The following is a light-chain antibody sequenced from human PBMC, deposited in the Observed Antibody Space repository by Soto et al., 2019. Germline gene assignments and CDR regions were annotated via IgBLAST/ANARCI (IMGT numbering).Light chain of an antibody. CDR2: GAS. J-gene: IGKJ1*01. CDR1: QSVSSN. V-gene: IGKV3-15*01. Sequence: EIVMTQSPATLSVSPGERATLSCRASQSVSSNLAWYQQKPGQAPRLLIYGASTRATGIPARFSGSGSGTELTLTISSLQSEDFAIYYCQHYNNWPPWTFGQGTKLEIK. CDR3: QHYNNWPPWT.